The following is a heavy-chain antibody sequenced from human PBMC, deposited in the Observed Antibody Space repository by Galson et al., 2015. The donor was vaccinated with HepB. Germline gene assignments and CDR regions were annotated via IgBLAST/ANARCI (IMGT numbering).Heavy chain of an antibody. CDR2: ITRTGDNT. CDR3: VKGNVIFSGHLDS. J-gene: IGHJ4*02. D-gene: IGHD1-1*01. V-gene: IGHV3-64D*06. Sequence: SLRLSCAVSEFIFSNYAMHWVRQAPGKGLEYVSGITRTGDNTYYADSMQGRFTISRDNSNTKLFLQMSIVRNEDTAVYFCVKGNVIFSGHLDSWGQGTLVTVSS. CDR1: EFIFSNYA.